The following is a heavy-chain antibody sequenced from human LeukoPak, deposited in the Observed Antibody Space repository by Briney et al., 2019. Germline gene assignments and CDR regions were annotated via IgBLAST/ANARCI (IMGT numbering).Heavy chain of an antibody. CDR2: TSSDLNVK. V-gene: IGHV3-30*03. CDR1: GVTLSDHY. CDR3: AREGYYGSGSPPSLYFDY. D-gene: IGHD3-10*01. J-gene: IGHJ4*02. Sequence: GGSLRLSCAASGVTLSDHYMDWVRQAPGKGLEWVAVTSSDLNVKLYADSVKGRFTISRDNSRSTLYLQMNSLRPEDTAIYYCAREGYYGSGSPPSLYFDYWGQGTLVTVSS.